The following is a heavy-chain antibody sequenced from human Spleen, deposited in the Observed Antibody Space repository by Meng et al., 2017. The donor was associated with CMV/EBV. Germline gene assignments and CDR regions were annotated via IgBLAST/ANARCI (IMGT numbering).Heavy chain of an antibody. J-gene: IGHJ4*02. V-gene: IGHV1-2*02. CDR3: ARAHYCSSTSCYEDY. CDR1: GYNFTGYY. D-gene: IGHD2-2*01. CDR2: INPNSGGT. Sequence: ASVKVSCKASGYNFTGYYMHWVRQAPGQGLEWMGWINPNSGGTNYAQKFQGRVTMTRDTSISTAYMELSRLRSDDTAVYYCARAHYCSSTSCYEDYWGQGTLVTVSS.